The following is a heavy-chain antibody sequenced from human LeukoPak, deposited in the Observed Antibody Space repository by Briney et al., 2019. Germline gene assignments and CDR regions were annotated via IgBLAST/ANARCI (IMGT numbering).Heavy chain of an antibody. CDR3: ARGYGDWFDP. J-gene: IGHJ5*02. CDR2: VNSDESRT. Sequence: GGSLRLSCAASGFTFNSYWMHWVRHATGKGLVWVSRVNSDESRTAYADSVKGRFSISRDNAKNTLYLQMNSLRAEDTAVYYCARGYGDWFDPWGQGTLVTVSS. D-gene: IGHD4-17*01. CDR1: GFTFNSYW. V-gene: IGHV3-74*01.